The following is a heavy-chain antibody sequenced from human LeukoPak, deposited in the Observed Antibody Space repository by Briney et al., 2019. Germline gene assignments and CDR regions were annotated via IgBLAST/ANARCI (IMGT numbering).Heavy chain of an antibody. D-gene: IGHD1-14*01. V-gene: IGHV4-38-2*01. J-gene: IGHJ4*02. CDR3: ARLPPNRMFDY. CDR2: IYHSGST. Sequence: PSETLSLTCAVSGYSISSGYYWGWIRQPPGKGLEWIGSIYHSGSTYYNPSLKSRVTISVDTSKNQFSLKLSSVTAADTAVYCCARLPPNRMFDYWGQGTLVTVSS. CDR1: GYSISSGYY.